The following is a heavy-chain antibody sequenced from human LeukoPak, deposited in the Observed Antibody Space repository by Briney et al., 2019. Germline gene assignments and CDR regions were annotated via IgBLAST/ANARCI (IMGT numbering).Heavy chain of an antibody. Sequence: SETLSLTCTVSGGSISSYYWSWIRQPPGKGLEWIGYIYYSGSTNYNPSLKSRVTISVDTSKNQFSLKLSSVTAADTAVYYCARSYYYDPANWFDPWGQGTPVTVSS. V-gene: IGHV4-59*08. CDR1: GGSISSYY. J-gene: IGHJ5*02. D-gene: IGHD3-22*01. CDR3: ARSYYYDPANWFDP. CDR2: IYYSGST.